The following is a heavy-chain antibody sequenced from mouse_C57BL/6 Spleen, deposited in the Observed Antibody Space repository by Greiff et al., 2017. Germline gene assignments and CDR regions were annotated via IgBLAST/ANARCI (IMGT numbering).Heavy chain of an antibody. J-gene: IGHJ2*01. D-gene: IGHD4-1*01. CDR3: ARGGTGTGYFDY. Sequence: EVKLMESGPGLVKPSQSLSLTCSVTGYSITSGYYWNWIRQFPGNKLEWMGYISYDGSNNYNPSLKNRISITRDTSKNQFFLKLNSVTTEDTATYYGARGGTGTGYFDYWGQGTTLTVSS. CDR1: GYSITSGYY. V-gene: IGHV3-6*01. CDR2: ISYDGSN.